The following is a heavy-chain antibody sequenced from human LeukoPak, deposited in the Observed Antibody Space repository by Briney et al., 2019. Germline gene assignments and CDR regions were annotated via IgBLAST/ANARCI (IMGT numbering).Heavy chain of an antibody. V-gene: IGHV5-51*01. J-gene: IGHJ4*02. Sequence: GESLKISCKGSGYSFPSYWIGWVRQMPGKGLEWMGIFYPADSDSRYSPSFQGQVTISADKSISTTYLQWSSLKASDTAVYYCARRGYSEYEPSDYWGQGTLVTVSS. CDR3: ARRGYSEYEPSDY. D-gene: IGHD5-12*01. CDR1: GYSFPSYW. CDR2: FYPADSDS.